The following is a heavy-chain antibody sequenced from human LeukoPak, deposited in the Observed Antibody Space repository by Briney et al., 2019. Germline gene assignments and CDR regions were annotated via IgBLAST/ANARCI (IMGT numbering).Heavy chain of an antibody. CDR3: ATLGYCSGGSCYLYYFDY. J-gene: IGHJ4*02. V-gene: IGHV1-24*01. CDR2: FDPEDGET. D-gene: IGHD2-15*01. Sequence: ASVKVSCKVSGYTLTELSMHWVRQAPGKGLEWMGGFDPEDGETIYAQKFQGRVTMTEDTSTDTAYMELSSLRSEDTAVYYCATLGYCSGGSCYLYYFDYWGQETLVTVSS. CDR1: GYTLTELS.